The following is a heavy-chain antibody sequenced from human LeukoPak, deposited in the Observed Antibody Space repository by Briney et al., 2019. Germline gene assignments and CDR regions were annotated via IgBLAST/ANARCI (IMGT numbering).Heavy chain of an antibody. CDR1: GFAVSTNY. V-gene: IGHV3-66*02. D-gene: IGHD1-26*01. CDR3: ARDQRSESYYPWGWFDP. J-gene: IGHJ5*02. CDR2: IYSDGST. Sequence: GGSLRLSCAASGFAVSTNYLSWVRQAPGKGLEWVSVIYSDGSTYYTDSVKGRLAISRDNSKNTLYLQMNSLRPEDTAVYYCARDQRSESYYPWGWFDPWGQGTLVTVSS.